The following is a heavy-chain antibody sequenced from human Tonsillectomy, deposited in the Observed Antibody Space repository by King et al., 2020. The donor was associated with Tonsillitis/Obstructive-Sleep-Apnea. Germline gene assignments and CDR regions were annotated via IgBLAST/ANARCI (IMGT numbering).Heavy chain of an antibody. D-gene: IGHD4-23*01. V-gene: IGHV3-48*03. CDR2: ISSSGSTI. CDR3: ARVRWDLLVGYYYGMDV. J-gene: IGHJ6*02. Sequence: VQLVESGGGLVQPGGSLRLSCAASGFTFSSYEMNWVRQAPGKGLEWVSYISSSGSTIYYADSVKGRFTISRDNAKNSLYLHVNSLRAEDTAVYYSARVRWDLLVGYYYGMDVWGQGTTVTVSS. CDR1: GFTFSSYE.